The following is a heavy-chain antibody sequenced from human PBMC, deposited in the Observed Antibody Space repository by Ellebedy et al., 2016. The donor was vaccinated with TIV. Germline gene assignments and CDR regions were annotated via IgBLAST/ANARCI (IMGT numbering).Heavy chain of an antibody. CDR2: TYYRSRWFN. D-gene: IGHD3-16*01. CDR3: ARGVNWFDP. J-gene: IGHJ5*02. V-gene: IGHV6-1*01. CDR1: GDSVSSNSGA. Sequence: MPSETLSLTCGISGDSVSSNSGAWHWFRQSPSRGLEWLGRTYYRSRWFNDDAMSVKSRITINADTSKNQFSLQLNSVTSEDTAVYYCARGVNWFDPWGQGTLVTVSS.